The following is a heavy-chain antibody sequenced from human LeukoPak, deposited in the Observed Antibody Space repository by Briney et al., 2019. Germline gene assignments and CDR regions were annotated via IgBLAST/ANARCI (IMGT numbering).Heavy chain of an antibody. CDR1: EFTFSSYS. CDR2: IRSSSSTI. D-gene: IGHD3-10*01. Sequence: GGSLRLSCAASEFTFSSYSMNWVRQAPGKGVQWVSYIRSSSSTIYYADSVKGRFTISRDNAKNSLYLQMNSLRDEDTAVYYCARAGSHYYGSGSGFYFDYWGQGTLVTVSS. V-gene: IGHV3-48*02. CDR3: ARAGSHYYGSGSGFYFDY. J-gene: IGHJ4*02.